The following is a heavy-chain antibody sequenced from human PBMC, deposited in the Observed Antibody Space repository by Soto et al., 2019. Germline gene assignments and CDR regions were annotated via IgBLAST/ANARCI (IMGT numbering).Heavy chain of an antibody. D-gene: IGHD6-6*01. CDR2: ISGSGGST. Sequence: GGSLRLSCAASGFTFSSYAMSWVRQAPGKGLEWVSAISGSGGSTYYADSVKGRFTISRDNSKNTLYLQMNSLRAEDTAVYYCAKGKPTIGAARPNYYFDYWGQGTLVTVSS. CDR1: GFTFSSYA. V-gene: IGHV3-23*01. J-gene: IGHJ4*02. CDR3: AKGKPTIGAARPNYYFDY.